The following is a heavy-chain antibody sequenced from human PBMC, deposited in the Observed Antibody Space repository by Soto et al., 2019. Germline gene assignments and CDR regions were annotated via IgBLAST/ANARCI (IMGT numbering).Heavy chain of an antibody. J-gene: IGHJ6*02. CDR1: GFTFSSYS. CDR2: ISSSSSYI. V-gene: IGHV3-21*01. CDR3: ARDRLEGYDFWSGFYYYYYYGMDV. Sequence: GGSLRLSCAASGFTFSSYSMNWVRQAPGKGLEWVSSISSSSSYIYYADSVKGRFTISRDNAKNSLYLQMNSLRAEDTAVYYCARDRLEGYDFWSGFYYYYYYGMDVWGQGTTVTVSS. D-gene: IGHD3-3*01.